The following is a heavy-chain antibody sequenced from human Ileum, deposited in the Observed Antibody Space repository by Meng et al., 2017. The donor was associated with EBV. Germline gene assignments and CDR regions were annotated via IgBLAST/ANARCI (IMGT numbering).Heavy chain of an antibody. V-gene: IGHV4-28*01. CDR2: IYYSGST. CDR1: GYSISSTNW. J-gene: IGHJ4*02. D-gene: IGHD3-22*01. CDR3: ARNVPGTSAYYD. Sequence: VQVQGSGPGLVKPSAPRSPTCAASGYSISSTNWWGWIRQPPGKGLEWIGYIYYSGSTSYNPSLKSRVTMSVDTSKNQFSLNLTSVTAVDTAVYYCARNVPGTSAYYDWGQGTLVTVSS.